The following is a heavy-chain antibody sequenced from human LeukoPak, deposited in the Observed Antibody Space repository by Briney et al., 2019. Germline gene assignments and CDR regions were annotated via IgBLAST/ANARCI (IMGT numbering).Heavy chain of an antibody. CDR2: ISGTTGST. Sequence: GASLRLSCAASGFTFSSYAMSWVRQAPGKGLEWVSSISGTTGSTYYAGPVKGRFTISRDNSKNTLYLQMNSLRADDTAVYYCAKIIAAAGSDYWGQGTLLTVSS. CDR1: GFTFSSYA. D-gene: IGHD6-13*01. J-gene: IGHJ4*02. CDR3: AKIIAAAGSDY. V-gene: IGHV3-23*01.